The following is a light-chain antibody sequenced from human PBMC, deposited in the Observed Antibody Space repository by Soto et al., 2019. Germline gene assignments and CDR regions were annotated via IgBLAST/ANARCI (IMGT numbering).Light chain of an antibody. CDR3: LLSYSPTRL. Sequence: QAVVTQEPSLTVSPGGTVTLTCGSSTGAVTSGHYPYWFQQKPGQAPRTLIYDTSNRHSWTPARFSGSLLGGKAALTLSGAQPEDEADYYCLLSYSPTRLFGGGTKLTVL. CDR1: TGAVTSGHY. CDR2: DTS. J-gene: IGLJ3*02. V-gene: IGLV7-46*01.